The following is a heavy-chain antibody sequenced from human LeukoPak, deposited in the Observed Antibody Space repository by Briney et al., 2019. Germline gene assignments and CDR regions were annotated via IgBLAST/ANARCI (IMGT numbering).Heavy chain of an antibody. CDR1: GYTFTSYG. CDR2: ISAYNGNT. J-gene: IGHJ4*02. CDR3: ARVLHIVVVTAMGY. D-gene: IGHD2-21*02. Sequence: GDSVKVSCKASGYTFTSYGISWARQAPGQGLEWMGWISAYNGNTNYAQKLQGRVTMTTDTSTSTAYMELRSLRSDDTAVYYCARVLHIVVVTAMGYWGQGTLVTVSS. V-gene: IGHV1-18*01.